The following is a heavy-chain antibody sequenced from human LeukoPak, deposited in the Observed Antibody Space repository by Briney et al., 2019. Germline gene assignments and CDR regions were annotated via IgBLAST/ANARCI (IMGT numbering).Heavy chain of an antibody. J-gene: IGHJ4*02. CDR2: IWYDGSNK. Sequence: GGSLRLSCAASGFTFSSYGMRWVRQAPGKGLEWVAVIWYDGSNKYYADSVKGRFTISRDNSKNTLYLQMNSLRAEDTAVYYCATHSTITMVRGARDYWGQGTLVTVSS. CDR1: GFTFSSYG. CDR3: ATHSTITMVRGARDY. D-gene: IGHD3-10*01. V-gene: IGHV3-33*01.